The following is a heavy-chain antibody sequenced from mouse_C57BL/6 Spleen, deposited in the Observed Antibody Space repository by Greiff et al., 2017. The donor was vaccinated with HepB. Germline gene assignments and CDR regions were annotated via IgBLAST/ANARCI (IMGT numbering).Heavy chain of an antibody. J-gene: IGHJ3*01. CDR3: ARHMVTFAY. D-gene: IGHD2-2*01. V-gene: IGHV5-12*01. CDR2: ISNGGGST. CDR1: GFTFSDYY. Sequence: DVKLVESGGGLVQPGGSLKLSCAASGFTFSDYYMYWVRQTPEKRLEWVAYISNGGGSTYYPDTVKGRFTISRDNAKNTLYLQMSRLKSEDTAMYYCARHMVTFAYWGQGTLVTVSA.